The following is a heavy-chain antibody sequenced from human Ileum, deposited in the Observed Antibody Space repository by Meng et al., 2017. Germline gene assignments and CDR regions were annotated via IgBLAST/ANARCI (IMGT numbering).Heavy chain of an antibody. V-gene: IGHV4-30-4*01. CDR2: TYYNGSP. J-gene: IGHJ4*02. Sequence: QVQLQESGPGLVKPSQTLFFTRSVSCGSFSSDNYYCTWFRQTPGKGLEWIGLTYYNGSPFYNPSLRSRVTISVDTSKDQFSLKLTSVTAADTAVYYCARERRHYYGSGSFDYWGQGILVTVSS. D-gene: IGHD3-10*01. CDR1: CGSFSSDNYY. CDR3: ARERRHYYGSGSFDY.